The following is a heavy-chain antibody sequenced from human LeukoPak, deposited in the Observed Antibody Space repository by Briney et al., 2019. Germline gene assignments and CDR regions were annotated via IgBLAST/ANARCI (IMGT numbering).Heavy chain of an antibody. V-gene: IGHV4-59*01. CDR2: IYYSGST. CDR3: ARADISGYEHFDD. Sequence: SETLSLTCSVSGGSMGSNYWSWFRQPPGKGLEWSGNIYYSGSTNYNPSLKSRVTISIDTSTKQFSLKLTSVTAPDTAVYFCARADISGYEHFDDWGPGTLVTVSS. D-gene: IGHD3-22*01. CDR1: GGSMGSNY. J-gene: IGHJ4*02.